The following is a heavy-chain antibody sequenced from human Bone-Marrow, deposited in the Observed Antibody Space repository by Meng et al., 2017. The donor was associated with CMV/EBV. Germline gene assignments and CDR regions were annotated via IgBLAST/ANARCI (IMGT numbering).Heavy chain of an antibody. CDR3: ARDLCSSTSCYRGDYYYYGMDV. V-gene: IGHV1-2*02. Sequence: ASVKVSCKASGYTFTGYYIHWVRQAPGQGLEWMGWINPNSGGTNYAQKFQGRVTMTRDTSISTAYMELSRLTSDDTAVYYCARDLCSSTSCYRGDYYYYGMDVWGQGTTVTVSS. D-gene: IGHD2-2*01. J-gene: IGHJ6*02. CDR1: GYTFTGYY. CDR2: INPNSGGT.